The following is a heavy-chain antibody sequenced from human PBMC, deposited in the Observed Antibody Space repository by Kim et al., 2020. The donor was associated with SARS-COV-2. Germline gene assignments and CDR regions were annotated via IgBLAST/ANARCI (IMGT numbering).Heavy chain of an antibody. D-gene: IGHD6-19*01. CDR3: VRGMDSNGWKYYYRDLDC. V-gene: IGHV3-64D*06. CDR2: ISSKVGST. CDR1: GFTFSTYA. J-gene: IGHJ6*02. Sequence: GGSLRLSCSASGFTFSTYAMHWVRQAPGKGLECVSAISSKVGSTYYADSVKGRFTISRDNSKNTLYLQMSSLRAEDTAVYYCVRGMDSNGWKYYYRDLDCWGQGTTVTVSS.